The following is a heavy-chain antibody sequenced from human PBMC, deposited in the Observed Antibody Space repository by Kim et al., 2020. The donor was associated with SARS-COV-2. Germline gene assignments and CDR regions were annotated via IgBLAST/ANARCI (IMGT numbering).Heavy chain of an antibody. D-gene: IGHD2-21*01. J-gene: IGHJ5*02. CDR2: IFPGDSDT. V-gene: IGHV5-51*01. Sequence: GESLKISCKGSGYRFTSHWIGRVRQMPGKGPEWMGIIFPGDSDTRYSPSFQGQATISADESITTTYLKWSILKPRHTALYYCPTTPSTSDCNGFATWGLG. CDR1: GYRFTSHW. CDR3: PTTPSTSDCNGFAT.